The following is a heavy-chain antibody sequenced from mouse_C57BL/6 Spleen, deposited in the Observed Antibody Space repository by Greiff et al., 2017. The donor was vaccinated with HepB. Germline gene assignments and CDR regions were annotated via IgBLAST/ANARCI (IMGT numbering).Heavy chain of an antibody. V-gene: IGHV5-17*01. CDR1: GFTFSDYG. D-gene: IGHD1-1*01. J-gene: IGHJ1*03. CDR2: ISSGSSTI. CDR3: AGRTTVGYCDV. Sequence: EVQLVESGGGLVKPGGSLKLSCAASGFTFSDYGMHWVRQAPEKGLEWVAYISSGSSTIYYADTVKGRFTISRDNAKNTLFLQMTSLRSEDTAMYYCAGRTTVGYCDVWGTGTTVTVSS.